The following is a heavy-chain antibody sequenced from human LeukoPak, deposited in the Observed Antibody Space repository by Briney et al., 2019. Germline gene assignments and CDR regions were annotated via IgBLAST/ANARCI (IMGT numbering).Heavy chain of an antibody. V-gene: IGHV4-61*01. Sequence: SETLSLTCTVSGGSVSSGSYCWSWIRQPPGKGLEWIGYIYYSGSTNYNPSLKSRVTISVDTSKNQFSLKLSSVTAADTAVYYCARVLYSSGWTLFDYWGQGTLVTVSS. CDR3: ARVLYSSGWTLFDY. CDR2: IYYSGST. D-gene: IGHD6-19*01. J-gene: IGHJ4*02. CDR1: GGSVSSGSYC.